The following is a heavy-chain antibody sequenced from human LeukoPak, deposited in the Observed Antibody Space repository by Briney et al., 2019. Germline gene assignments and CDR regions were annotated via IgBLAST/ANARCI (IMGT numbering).Heavy chain of an antibody. CDR1: GYTFTSYG. J-gene: IGHJ5*02. V-gene: IGHV1-18*01. CDR2: ISAYNGNT. CDR3: ARAYYYGSGSPPVWFDP. D-gene: IGHD3-10*01. Sequence: ASVKVSCKASGYTFTSYGISWVRQAPGQGLEWMGWISAYNGNTNYAQKLQGRVTMTTDTSTSTAYMELRSLRSDDTAVYYCARAYYYGSGSPPVWFDPWGQGTLVTVSS.